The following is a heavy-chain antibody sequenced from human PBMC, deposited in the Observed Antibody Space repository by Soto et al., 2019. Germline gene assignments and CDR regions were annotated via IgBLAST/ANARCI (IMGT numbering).Heavy chain of an antibody. J-gene: IGHJ4*02. CDR1: GFTFSSYA. D-gene: IGHD3-16*02. CDR2: ISYDGSNK. V-gene: IGHV3-30-3*01. Sequence: PGGSLRLSCAASGFTFSSYAMHWVRQAPGKGLEWVAVISYDGSNKYYADSVKGRFTISRDNSKNTLYLQMNSLRAEDTAVYYRATAPWGSYRYAARFRDYWGQGTLVTVSS. CDR3: ATAPWGSYRYAARFRDY.